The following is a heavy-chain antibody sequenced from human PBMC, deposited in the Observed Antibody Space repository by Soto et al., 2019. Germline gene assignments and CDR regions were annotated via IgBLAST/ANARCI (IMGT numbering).Heavy chain of an antibody. Sequence: SETLSLTCTVSGVSISSSSYYWVWIRQPPGKGLEWIGSIYYSGSTYYNPSLKSRVTISVDTSKNQFSLKLSSVTAADTAVYYCARRINPRVLRFLEWLPEVCVWGQGTTVTVSS. CDR2: IYYSGST. CDR3: ARRINPRVLRFLEWLPEVCV. CDR1: GVSISSSSYY. D-gene: IGHD3-3*01. V-gene: IGHV4-39*01. J-gene: IGHJ6*02.